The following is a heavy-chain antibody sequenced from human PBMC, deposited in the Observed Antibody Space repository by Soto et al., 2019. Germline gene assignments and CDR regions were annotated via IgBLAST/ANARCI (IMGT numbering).Heavy chain of an antibody. J-gene: IGHJ6*02. CDR2: ISDHSGGT. CDR1: GYPFTKFG. Sequence: QPQLVQSGVELKKPGASVRVSCKASGYPFTKFGINWVRQAPGQGLEWMGWISDHSGGTKYGPKFRDRLTIVTDTSSKTAYMELRSLRSDDTAVYYCAKDGGHGARTHICGMDVWGQGTTVTVSS. V-gene: IGHV1-18*01. CDR3: AKDGGHGARTHICGMDV. D-gene: IGHD2-8*01.